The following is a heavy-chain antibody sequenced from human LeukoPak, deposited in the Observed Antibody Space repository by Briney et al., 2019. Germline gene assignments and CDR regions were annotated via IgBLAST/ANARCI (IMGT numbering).Heavy chain of an antibody. J-gene: IGHJ3*02. CDR1: GGSISSYY. D-gene: IGHD3-22*01. V-gene: IGHV4-39*01. Sequence: PSETLSLTCTVSGGSISSYYWGWIRQPPGKGLEWIGSIYYSGSTYYNPSLKSRVTISVDTSKNQFSLKLSSVTAADTAVYYCARQGYYDSSGYYRGSAFDIWGQGTMVTVSS. CDR2: IYYSGST. CDR3: ARQGYYDSSGYYRGSAFDI.